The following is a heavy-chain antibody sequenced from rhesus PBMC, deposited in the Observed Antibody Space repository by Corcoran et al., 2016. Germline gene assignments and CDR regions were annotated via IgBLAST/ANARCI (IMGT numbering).Heavy chain of an antibody. CDR1: CYSLSSGYG. D-gene: IGHD5-24*01. Sequence: QLQLQESGPGLVKPSETLSLTCPVSCYSLSSGYGWSLVGHPHGKGLEWIGYISYSGSTSYHPSLKRRVTIPRDTSKNQFSLKLSSVTAADTAVYYGARDLSVGTVLHYWGQGVWVTVSS. J-gene: IGHJ4*01. CDR2: ISYSGST. CDR3: ARDLSVGTVLHY. V-gene: IGHV4-122*02.